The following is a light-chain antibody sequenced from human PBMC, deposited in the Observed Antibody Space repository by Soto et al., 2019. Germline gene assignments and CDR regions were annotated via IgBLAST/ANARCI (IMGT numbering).Light chain of an antibody. CDR3: SSYAGNNNLL. CDR2: EVR. J-gene: IGLJ2*01. V-gene: IGLV2-8*01. CDR1: SRDVGGYNY. Sequence: QSALTQPASVSGSPGQSITISCTGTSRDVGGYNYVSWYQQHPGKAPKLMIYEVRERPSGVPDRFSGSKSGNTASLTVSGLQAEDEADYYCSSYAGNNNLLFGGGTKVTVL.